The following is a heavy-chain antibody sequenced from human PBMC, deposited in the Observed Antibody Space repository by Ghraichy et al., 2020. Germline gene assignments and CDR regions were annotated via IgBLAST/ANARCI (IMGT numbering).Heavy chain of an antibody. CDR1: GYTFTSYA. V-gene: IGHV1-3*01. CDR3: ARGRWDSSGWYMIDY. CDR2: INAGNGNT. J-gene: IGHJ4*02. D-gene: IGHD6-19*01. Sequence: ASVKVSCKASGYTFTSYAMHWVRQAPGQRLEWMGWINAGNGNTKYSQKFQGRVTITRDTSASTAYMELSSLRSEDTAVYYCARGRWDSSGWYMIDYWGQGTLVTVSS.